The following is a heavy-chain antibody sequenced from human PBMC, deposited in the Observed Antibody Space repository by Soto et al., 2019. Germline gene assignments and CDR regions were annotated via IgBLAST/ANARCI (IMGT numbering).Heavy chain of an antibody. CDR1: GGSFSGYY. J-gene: IGHJ3*02. Sequence: PSETLSLTCAVYGGSFSGYYWSWIRQPPGKGLEWIGEINHSGSTNYNPSLKSRVSISVDTSKNQFSLKLSSVTAADTTVYYCARSGYGSAHYASDIWGQGTMVTVSS. D-gene: IGHD4-17*01. CDR3: ARSGYGSAHYASDI. V-gene: IGHV4-34*01. CDR2: INHSGST.